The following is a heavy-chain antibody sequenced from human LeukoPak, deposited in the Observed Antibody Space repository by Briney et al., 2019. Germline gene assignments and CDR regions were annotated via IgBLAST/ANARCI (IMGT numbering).Heavy chain of an antibody. D-gene: IGHD3-16*01. V-gene: IGHV3-74*01. CDR3: VRGTYHAYYMDV. CDR2: VNPGGSIA. J-gene: IGHJ6*03. CDR1: GFTFNNYW. Sequence: GGSLRLSCAASGFTFNNYWIHWVRQAPGKGLVWVSRVNPGGSIANFADSVKGRFTISRDNARNTVFLQTSSLTAEDTAVYYCVRGTYHAYYMDVWGKGTTVTVSS.